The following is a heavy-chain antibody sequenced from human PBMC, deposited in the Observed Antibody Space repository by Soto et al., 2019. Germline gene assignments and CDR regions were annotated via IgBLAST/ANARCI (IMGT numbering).Heavy chain of an antibody. V-gene: IGHV1-69*13. CDR1: GGTFSSYA. CDR2: IIPIFGTA. D-gene: IGHD3-22*01. CDR3: ASQGGYVTFDY. J-gene: IGHJ4*02. Sequence: SVKVSCKASGGTFSSYAFSWVRQAPGQGLEWMGGIIPIFGTANYAQKFQGRVTITADESTSTAYMELSSLRSEDTAVYYCASQGGYVTFDYWGQGTLVTVSS.